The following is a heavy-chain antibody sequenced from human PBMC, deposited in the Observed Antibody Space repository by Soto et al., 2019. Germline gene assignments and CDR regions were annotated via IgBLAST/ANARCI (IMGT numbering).Heavy chain of an antibody. CDR1: GGYFSGYY. V-gene: IGHV4-34*01. CDR3: ARGGGYGGFDY. Sequence: AETLSLTCAVYGGYFSGYYWSWFRQPPGKGLEWIGEINHSGSANSNPSLTSRVTISVDTSKNQFSLKLSSVTAADTAVYYCARGGGYGGFDYWGQGTLVTVSS. D-gene: IGHD1-26*01. CDR2: INHSGSA. J-gene: IGHJ4*02.